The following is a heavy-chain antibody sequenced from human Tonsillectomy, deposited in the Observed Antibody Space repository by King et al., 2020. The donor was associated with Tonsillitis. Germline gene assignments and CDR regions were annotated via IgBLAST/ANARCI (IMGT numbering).Heavy chain of an antibody. CDR3: ARGDGSGSYCVPQLFDS. Sequence: QLQESGPRLVIPSQTLSLTCTVSGGSISRGDDYWSWIRQSPGKGLEWIGYIYYNGNTFYNSSLKSRVTISINMSKTQFSLKMRSVTVADTAVYYCARGDGSGSYCVPQLFDSWGQGVPVTVSS. CDR1: GGSISRGDDY. D-gene: IGHD3-10*01. CDR2: IYYNGNT. J-gene: IGHJ5*01. V-gene: IGHV4-30-4*08.